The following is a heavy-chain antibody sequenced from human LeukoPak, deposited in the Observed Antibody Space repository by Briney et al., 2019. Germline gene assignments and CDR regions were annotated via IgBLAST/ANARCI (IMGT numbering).Heavy chain of an antibody. CDR3: VKRRYGDYVDY. D-gene: IGHD4-17*01. CDR2: ISGSGGST. Sequence: GGSLRLSCAASGFTFSSYAMSWVRQAPGKGLEWVSAISGSGGSTYYADSVKGRFTISRDNSKNTLHLQMNSLRAEDTAVYYCVKRRYGDYVDYWGQGTLVTVSS. CDR1: GFTFSSYA. V-gene: IGHV3-23*01. J-gene: IGHJ4*02.